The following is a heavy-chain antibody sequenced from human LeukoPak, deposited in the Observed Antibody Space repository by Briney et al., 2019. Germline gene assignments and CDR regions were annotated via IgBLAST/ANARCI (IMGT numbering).Heavy chain of an antibody. Sequence: GGSLRLSCAASGFTFSSYAMSWVRQAPGKGLEWVSAISSGGGSTYYADSVKGRFTISRDNSKNTLYLQMNSLRAEDTAVYYCALTVGYCSSTSCYFDYWGQGTLVTVSS. CDR3: ALTVGYCSSTSCYFDY. V-gene: IGHV3-23*01. J-gene: IGHJ4*02. D-gene: IGHD2-2*01. CDR2: ISSGGGST. CDR1: GFTFSSYA.